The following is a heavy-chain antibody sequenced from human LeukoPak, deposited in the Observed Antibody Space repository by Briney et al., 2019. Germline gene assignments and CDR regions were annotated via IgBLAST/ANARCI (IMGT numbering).Heavy chain of an antibody. CDR2: ISGSGGST. Sequence: GGSLRLSCAASGFTFSSYAMSWVRQAPGKGLEWVSAISGSGGSTYYADSVKGRFTISRDNSKNTLYLQMNSLKTEDTAVYYCTTDLLHMGAVAGTDYYYYYMDVWGKGTTVTISS. J-gene: IGHJ6*03. CDR3: TTDLLHMGAVAGTDYYYYYMDV. D-gene: IGHD6-19*01. CDR1: GFTFSSYA. V-gene: IGHV3-23*01.